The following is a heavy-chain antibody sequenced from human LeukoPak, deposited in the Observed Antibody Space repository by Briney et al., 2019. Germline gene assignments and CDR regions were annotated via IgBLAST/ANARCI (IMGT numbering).Heavy chain of an antibody. CDR2: IIPILGIA. D-gene: IGHD3-22*01. CDR1: GYTFTSYY. Sequence: ASVKVSCKASGYTFTSYYMHWVRQAPGQGLEWMGRIIPILGIANYAQKFQGRVTITADKSTSTAYMELSSLRSEDTAVYYCASWNYYDSSGSFDYWGQGTLVTVSS. V-gene: IGHV1-69*02. CDR3: ASWNYYDSSGSFDY. J-gene: IGHJ4*02.